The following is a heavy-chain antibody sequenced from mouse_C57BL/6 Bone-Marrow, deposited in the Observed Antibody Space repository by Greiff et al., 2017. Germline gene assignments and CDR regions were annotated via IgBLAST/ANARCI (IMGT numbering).Heavy chain of an antibody. Sequence: QVQLQQSGAELARPGASVKLSCKASGYTFTSYGISWVKQRTGQGLEWIGEIYPRSGNTYYNEQFKGKATLTADKSSSTAYMELRSLTSDDSAVXFCARYPIYYGYDRGYWYFDVWGTGTTVTVSS. J-gene: IGHJ1*03. CDR2: IYPRSGNT. CDR3: ARYPIYYGYDRGYWYFDV. V-gene: IGHV1-81*01. CDR1: GYTFTSYG. D-gene: IGHD2-2*01.